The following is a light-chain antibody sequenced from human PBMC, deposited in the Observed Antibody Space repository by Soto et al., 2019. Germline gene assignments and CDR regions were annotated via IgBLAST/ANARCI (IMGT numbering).Light chain of an antibody. CDR1: SSDVGAYNY. CDR2: EVN. V-gene: IGLV2-8*01. Sequence: QSALTQPTSASGSPGQSVTISCTGTSSDVGAYNYVSWYQQHPGKAPKLMISEVNKRPSGVPDRFSGSKSGNTSSLTVSGLQPDYEADYYCRSSGGPNHSNNVFVTGTKLTVL. J-gene: IGLJ1*01. CDR3: RSSGGPNHSNNV.